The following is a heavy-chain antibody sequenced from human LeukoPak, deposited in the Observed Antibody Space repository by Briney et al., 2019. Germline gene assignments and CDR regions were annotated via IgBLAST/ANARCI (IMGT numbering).Heavy chain of an antibody. V-gene: IGHV4-39*07. Sequence: PSETLSLTCTVSGGSISSSSYYWGWIRQPPGKGLEWIGSIYYSGSTYYNPSLKSRVTISVDTSKNQFSLKLSSVTAADTAVYYCASGHGRDYVWGSYRSPFDYWGQGTLVTVSS. CDR3: ASGHGRDYVWGSYRSPFDY. D-gene: IGHD3-16*02. CDR2: IYYSGST. J-gene: IGHJ4*02. CDR1: GGSISSSSYY.